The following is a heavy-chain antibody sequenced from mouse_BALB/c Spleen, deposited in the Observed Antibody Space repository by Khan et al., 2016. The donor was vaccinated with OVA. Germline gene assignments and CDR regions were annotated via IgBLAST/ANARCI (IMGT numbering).Heavy chain of an antibody. CDR3: ARRGYYGRSPGWYFDV. J-gene: IGHJ1*01. D-gene: IGHD1-1*01. Sequence: DLVKPGASVKLSCKASGYTFTSYWINWINQRPGQGLEWIGRIAPGSGSTNYNEMFKGKATLTVDTSSSTAYIQLSSLSSEDSAGYFCARRGYYGRSPGWYFDVWGAGTTVTVSS. V-gene: IGHV1S41*01. CDR1: GYTFTSYW. CDR2: IAPGSGST.